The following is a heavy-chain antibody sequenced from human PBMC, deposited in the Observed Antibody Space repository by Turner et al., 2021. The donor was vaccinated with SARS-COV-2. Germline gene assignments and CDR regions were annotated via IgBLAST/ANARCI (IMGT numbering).Heavy chain of an antibody. Sequence: QLQLQDSGTGLVQPSETLSLTCPVSGGSISSSSYYWGWIRQPPGKGLEWIGNIYYSGSAYYNPSLKSRVTISVDPSKNQFSLKLTSVTAADTAVYYCARLMDTAMDYYGTDVWGQGTTVTVSS. J-gene: IGHJ6*02. V-gene: IGHV4-39*01. CDR2: IYYSGSA. D-gene: IGHD5-18*01. CDR3: ARLMDTAMDYYGTDV. CDR1: GGSISSSSYY.